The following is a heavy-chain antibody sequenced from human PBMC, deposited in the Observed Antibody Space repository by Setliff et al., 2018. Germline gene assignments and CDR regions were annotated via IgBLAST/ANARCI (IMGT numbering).Heavy chain of an antibody. Sequence: AGGSLRLSCGASGFTYNNCWVSWVRQAPGKGLEWLASINPDGSEKYYVDSVKGRFTISRDNAKNSLSLQMNSLRTEDTAVYYCFGAGTCSYWGQGTQVTVSS. V-gene: IGHV3-7*01. CDR2: INPDGSEK. J-gene: IGHJ4*02. CDR1: GFTYNNCW. CDR3: FGAGTCSY. D-gene: IGHD3-10*01.